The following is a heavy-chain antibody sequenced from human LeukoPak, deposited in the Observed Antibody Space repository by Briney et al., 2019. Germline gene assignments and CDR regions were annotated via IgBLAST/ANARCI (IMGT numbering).Heavy chain of an antibody. D-gene: IGHD3-22*01. Sequence: GASLRLSSAASGFTFSSYAMSWVRQAPGTGLEWVSAISGSGGSTYYADSVKGRFTISRDNSKNTLYLQMNSLRAEDTAVYYCAKDLGYKTYYYDSSGYQPAFDYWGQGTLVTVSS. CDR1: GFTFSSYA. V-gene: IGHV3-23*01. CDR3: AKDLGYKTYYYDSSGYQPAFDY. J-gene: IGHJ4*02. CDR2: ISGSGGST.